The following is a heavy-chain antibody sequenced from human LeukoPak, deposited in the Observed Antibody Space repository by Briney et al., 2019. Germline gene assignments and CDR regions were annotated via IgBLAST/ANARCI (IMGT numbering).Heavy chain of an antibody. Sequence: ASVKVSCKVSGYTLTELSMHWVRQAPGKGLEWMGGFDPEDGETIYAQKFQGRVTMTEDTSTDTAYMELSSLRSEDTAVYYCATATLDVLLWFGELSPWGQGTLVTVSS. D-gene: IGHD3-10*01. J-gene: IGHJ5*02. V-gene: IGHV1-24*01. CDR3: ATATLDVLLWFGELSP. CDR2: FDPEDGET. CDR1: GYTLTELS.